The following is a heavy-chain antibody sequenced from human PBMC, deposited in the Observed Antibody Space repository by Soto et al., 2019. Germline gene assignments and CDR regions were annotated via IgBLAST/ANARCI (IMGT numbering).Heavy chain of an antibody. Sequence: GESLKISCKGSGYSFTSYWIGWVRQMPGKGLEWMGIIYPGDSDTRYSPSFQGQVTISADKSISTAYQQWSSLKASDTAMYYCASPSITMVRGVILGAFDIWGQGTMVTVSS. V-gene: IGHV5-51*01. D-gene: IGHD3-10*01. CDR3: ASPSITMVRGVILGAFDI. CDR1: GYSFTSYW. J-gene: IGHJ3*02. CDR2: IYPGDSDT.